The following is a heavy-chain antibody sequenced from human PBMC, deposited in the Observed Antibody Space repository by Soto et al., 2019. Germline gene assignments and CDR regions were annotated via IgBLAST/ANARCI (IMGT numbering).Heavy chain of an antibody. Sequence: PGGSLRLSCAASGFTFSSYSMNWVRQAPGKGLGWVSSISSSSSYIYYADSVKGRFTISRDNAKNSLYLQMNSLGAEDTAVYYCARGLHYYDSSGSHWGQGTLVTVSS. V-gene: IGHV3-21*01. CDR1: GFTFSSYS. CDR3: ARGLHYYDSSGSH. CDR2: ISSSSSYI. D-gene: IGHD3-22*01. J-gene: IGHJ4*02.